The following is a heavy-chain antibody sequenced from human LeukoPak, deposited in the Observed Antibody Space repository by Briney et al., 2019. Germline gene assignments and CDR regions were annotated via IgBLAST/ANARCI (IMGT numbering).Heavy chain of an antibody. Sequence: GGSLRLSCAASGFTFSSYAMSWVRQAPGKGLEWVSAIIGSGGSTYYADSVKGRFTISRDNSKNTLYLQMNSLRAEDTAVYYCAKVTAVAGTETSDYYYYGMDVWGQGTTVTVSS. CDR3: AKVTAVAGTETSDYYYYGMDV. CDR2: IIGSGGST. V-gene: IGHV3-23*01. D-gene: IGHD6-19*01. J-gene: IGHJ6*02. CDR1: GFTFSSYA.